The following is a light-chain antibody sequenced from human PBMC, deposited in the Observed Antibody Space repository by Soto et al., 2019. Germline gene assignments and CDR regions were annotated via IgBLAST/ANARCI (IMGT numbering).Light chain of an antibody. CDR1: QSVSNN. CDR3: QQYNNWPPLT. J-gene: IGKJ3*01. V-gene: IGKV3-15*01. CDR2: GAS. Sequence: EIMMTQSPATLSVSPGERATLSCRASQSVSNNLAWYQQKPGQPPRLLIYGASTRATGIPARFSGSGSGTEFTLTISSLQSEDFAVYYCQQYNNWPPLTFGPGTKVDMK.